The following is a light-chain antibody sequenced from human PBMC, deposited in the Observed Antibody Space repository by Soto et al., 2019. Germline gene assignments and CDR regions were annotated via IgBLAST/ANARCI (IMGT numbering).Light chain of an antibody. J-gene: IGKJ2*01. CDR3: QQYNGWPYT. CDR1: QSLSSN. Sequence: ELVMTQSPATLSVSPGERATLSCRASQSLSSNLAWYQQKPGQAPRLLIYGASARATGIPARFSGSGSGTEFTLDISSLQSEDFAIYYCQQYNGWPYTFGQGTRLEIK. CDR2: GAS. V-gene: IGKV3-15*01.